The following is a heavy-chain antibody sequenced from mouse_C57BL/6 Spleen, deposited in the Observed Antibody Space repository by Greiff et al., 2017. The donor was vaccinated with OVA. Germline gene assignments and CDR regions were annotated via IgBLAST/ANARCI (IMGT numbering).Heavy chain of an antibody. CDR3: ARRFAY. J-gene: IGHJ3*01. V-gene: IGHV5-17*01. Sequence: VQLKESGGGLVKPGGSLKLSCAASGFTFSDYGMHWVRQAPEKGLEWVAYISSGSGTIYYADTVKGRFTISRDNAKNTLFLQMTSLRSEDTAMYYCARRFAYWGQGTLVTVSA. CDR2: ISSGSGTI. CDR1: GFTFSDYG.